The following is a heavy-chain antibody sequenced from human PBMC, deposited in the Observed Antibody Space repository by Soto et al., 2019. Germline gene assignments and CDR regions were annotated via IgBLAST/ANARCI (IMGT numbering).Heavy chain of an antibody. CDR3: ARMESFGSLNWFDP. CDR2: MNPGSGDT. Sequence: QVQLVQSGAEVKKPGASVKVSCKASGYTFTNNDVSWVRQATGQGLEWMGWMNPGSGDTGYAQKFQGRVTMTRDISIAPAYMELNSLTSEDTAIYYCARMESFGSLNWFDPWGQGTLVTVSS. J-gene: IGHJ5*02. CDR1: GYTFTNND. V-gene: IGHV1-8*02. D-gene: IGHD5-18*01.